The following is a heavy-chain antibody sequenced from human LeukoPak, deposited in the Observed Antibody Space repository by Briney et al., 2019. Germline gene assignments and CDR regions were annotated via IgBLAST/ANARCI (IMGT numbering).Heavy chain of an antibody. J-gene: IGHJ3*02. Sequence: GGSLRLSCAASGFTFSSYAMSWVRQAPGKGLEGVSGISGSGGRTHYADSVKGRFTISRDNSKNTLYLQMSSLRAEDTAVYYCAKDPTLYPQSQDAFDIWGQGTMVTVSS. CDR3: AKDPTLYPQSQDAFDI. CDR1: GFTFSSYA. CDR2: ISGSGGRT. V-gene: IGHV3-23*01. D-gene: IGHD1-1*01.